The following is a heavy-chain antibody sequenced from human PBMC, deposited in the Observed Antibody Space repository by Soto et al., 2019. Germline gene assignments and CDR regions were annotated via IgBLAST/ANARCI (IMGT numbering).Heavy chain of an antibody. J-gene: IGHJ6*02. Sequence: PSETLSLTCTVSGGSISSSSYYCGWIRQPPGKGLEWIGSIYYSGSNYYNPSLKSPVTLSVDTSKNQFSLKLSSVTASDTAVYYCARRVLRFFEWLSPPLYGMDVWGQGTTVTVSS. V-gene: IGHV4-39*01. D-gene: IGHD3-3*01. CDR2: IYYSGSN. CDR3: ARRVLRFFEWLSPPLYGMDV. CDR1: GGSISSSSYY.